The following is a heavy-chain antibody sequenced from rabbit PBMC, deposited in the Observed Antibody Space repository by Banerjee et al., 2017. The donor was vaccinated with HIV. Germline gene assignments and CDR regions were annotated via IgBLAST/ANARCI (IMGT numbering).Heavy chain of an antibody. CDR1: GFSFSSSYW. D-gene: IGHD8-1*01. CDR2: IYTTSSGGST. CDR3: ARTGSGDYNDL. V-gene: IGHV1S40*01. J-gene: IGHJ6*01. Sequence: QSLEESGGDLVKPGASLTLTCTASGFSFSSSYWISWVRQAPGKGLEWIACIYTTSSGGSTYYASWVNDRFTISRENAQNTLYLQLNSLTAADTATYFCARTGSGDYNDLWGPGTLAPS.